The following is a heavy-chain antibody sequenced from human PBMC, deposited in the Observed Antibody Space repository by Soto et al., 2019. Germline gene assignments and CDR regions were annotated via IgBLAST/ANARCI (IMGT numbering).Heavy chain of an antibody. D-gene: IGHD5-12*01. CDR2: MSYDGSNK. J-gene: IGHJ4*01. CDR1: GFTFSSYG. Sequence: QVQLVESGGGVVKPGRSLRLSCAASGFTFSSYGMHWVRQAPGKGLEWVAVMSYDGSNKYYADSVKGRFTISRDNSKNPLYLQMNLLSAEDTDVYYCGKAQHFMVATFGYWGHGSLVTVSS. V-gene: IGHV3-30*18. CDR3: GKAQHFMVATFGY.